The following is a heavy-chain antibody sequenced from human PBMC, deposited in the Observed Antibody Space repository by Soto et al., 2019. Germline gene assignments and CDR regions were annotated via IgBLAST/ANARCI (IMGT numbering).Heavy chain of an antibody. D-gene: IGHD3-22*01. CDR2: ISAYDDNT. CDR1: GYRFTSYG. V-gene: IGHV1-18*01. Sequence: QAQLVQSGPEVKKPGASVKVSCKASGYRFTSYGISWVRQAPGQGLEWLGWISAYDDNTKYAQTLEGRVSMSTNTSTNTAYMKLRSLRSDDTAMYYCARGGYYDSSGARNYHYYGMNVWRQGTTVTVSS. CDR3: ARGGYYDSSGARNYHYYGMNV. J-gene: IGHJ6*02.